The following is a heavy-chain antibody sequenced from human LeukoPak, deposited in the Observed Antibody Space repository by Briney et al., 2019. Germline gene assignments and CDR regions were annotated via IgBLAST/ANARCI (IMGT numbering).Heavy chain of an antibody. CDR1: GYTFTSYY. CDR2: INPNSGGT. D-gene: IGHD3-9*01. J-gene: IGHJ6*03. Sequence: ASVKVSCKASGYTFTSYYMHWVRQAPGQGLEWMGWINPNSGGTNYAQKFQGRVTMTRDTSISTAYMELSRLRSDDTAVYYCARGHYDILTGYSNYYYYMDVWGKGTTVTVSS. CDR3: ARGHYDILTGYSNYYYYMDV. V-gene: IGHV1-2*02.